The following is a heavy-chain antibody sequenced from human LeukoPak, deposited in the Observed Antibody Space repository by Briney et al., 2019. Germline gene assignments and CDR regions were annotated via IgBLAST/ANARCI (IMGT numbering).Heavy chain of an antibody. D-gene: IGHD3-3*01. V-gene: IGHV3-23*01. CDR2: ISTTGGST. CDR1: GFTFSDYW. CDR3: AKDRRFLEWKDAFDV. Sequence: QTGGSLRLSCVASGFTFSDYWMSWVRQAPGKGLEWVSGISTTGGSTYYTDSVKGRFAISRDNSKNTVYLQMNGLRADDTAVYYCAKDRRFLEWKDAFDVWGQGTMVTVSS. J-gene: IGHJ3*01.